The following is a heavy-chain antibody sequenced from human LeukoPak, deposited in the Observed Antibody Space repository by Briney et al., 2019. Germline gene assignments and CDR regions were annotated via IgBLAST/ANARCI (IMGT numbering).Heavy chain of an antibody. CDR2: ISSSGSIK. CDR1: GFIFSSYE. J-gene: IGHJ4*02. D-gene: IGHD3-16*02. V-gene: IGHV3-48*03. CDR3: ARESRAGYDYVWESYRYTGLDY. Sequence: PGGSLRLSCAASGFIFSSYEMNWVRQAPGKGLEWVSDISSSGSIKYYADSVKGRFTISRDNAKNSLYLHMNSLRAEDTAIYYCARESRAGYDYVWESYRYTGLDYWGQGTLVTVSS.